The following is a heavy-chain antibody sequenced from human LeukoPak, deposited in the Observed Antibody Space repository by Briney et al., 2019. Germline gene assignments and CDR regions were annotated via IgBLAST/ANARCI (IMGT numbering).Heavy chain of an antibody. V-gene: IGHV3-9*01. D-gene: IGHD6-13*01. J-gene: IGHJ6*02. CDR3: AKDKADGMDA. CDR1: GFTFDDYA. Sequence: GRSLRLSCAASGFTFDDYAMHWVRQAPGKGLEWVSGISWNSGSIGYADSVKGRFTISRDNAKNSLYLQMNSLRAEDTALYYCAKDKADGMDAWGQGTTVTVSS. CDR2: ISWNSGSI.